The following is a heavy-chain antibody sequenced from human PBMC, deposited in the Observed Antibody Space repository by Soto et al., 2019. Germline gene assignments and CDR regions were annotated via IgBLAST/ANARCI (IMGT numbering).Heavy chain of an antibody. CDR2: IYYSGST. D-gene: IGHD4-17*01. V-gene: IGHV4-39*01. CDR1: GGSISSSSYY. J-gene: IGHJ4*02. CDR3: ARLGDYGDSRRAFDY. Sequence: SETLSLTCTVSGGSISSSSYYWGWIRQPPGKGLEWIGSIYYSGSTYYNPSLKSRVTISVDTSKNQFSLKLSSVTAADTAVYYCARLGDYGDSRRAFDYWGQGTLVTVSS.